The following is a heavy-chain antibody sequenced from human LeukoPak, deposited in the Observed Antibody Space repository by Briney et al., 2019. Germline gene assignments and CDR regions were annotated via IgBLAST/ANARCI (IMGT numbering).Heavy chain of an antibody. CDR1: GGSISSGGYY. Sequence: SETLSLTCTVSGGSISSGGYYWSWIRQHPGKGLEWIGYIYYSGSTYYNPSLKSRVTISVDTSKNQFSLKLSSVTAADTAVYYCAVRTQYYYDSSGYYYPWYFDLWGRGTLVTVSS. J-gene: IGHJ2*01. CDR3: AVRTQYYYDSSGYYYPWYFDL. CDR2: IYYSGST. V-gene: IGHV4-31*03. D-gene: IGHD3-22*01.